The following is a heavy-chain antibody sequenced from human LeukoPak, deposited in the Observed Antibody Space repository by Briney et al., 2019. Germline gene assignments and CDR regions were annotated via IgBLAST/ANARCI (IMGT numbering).Heavy chain of an antibody. Sequence: PGGSLRLSCAASGFTFSSYWMNWARQAPGKGLEWVANIKQDGSEKYYVDSVKGRFTISRDNAKNSLYLQMNSLRAEDTAVYYCARVGLYGGNSDDLDYWGQGTLVTVSS. CDR3: ARVGLYGGNSDDLDY. D-gene: IGHD4-23*01. V-gene: IGHV3-7*01. CDR1: GFTFSSYW. CDR2: IKQDGSEK. J-gene: IGHJ4*02.